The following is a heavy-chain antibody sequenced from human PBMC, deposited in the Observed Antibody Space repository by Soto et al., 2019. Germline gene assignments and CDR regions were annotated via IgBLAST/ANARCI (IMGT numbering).Heavy chain of an antibody. Sequence: KTSETLSLTCAVYGGSFSGYYWNWIRQPPGKGLEWIGEINHSGSTNYNPSLKSRATISVDTSKNQFSLKLSSVTAADTAVYYCASRLDSGWYSSWGQGTLVTVSS. CDR2: INHSGST. D-gene: IGHD6-19*01. CDR3: ASRLDSGWYSS. J-gene: IGHJ4*02. V-gene: IGHV4-34*01. CDR1: GGSFSGYY.